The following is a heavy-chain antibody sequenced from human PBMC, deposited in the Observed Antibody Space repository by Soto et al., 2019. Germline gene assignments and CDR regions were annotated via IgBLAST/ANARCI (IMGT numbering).Heavy chain of an antibody. CDR1: GFTCSRDA. CDR2: ISGSGGST. J-gene: IGHJ4*02. CDR3: AKDKAAGTIDY. V-gene: IGHV3-23*01. Sequence: PGGSLRLSCAASGFTCSRDAMSWVRQAPGKGLEWVSAISGSGGSTYYADSVKGRFTISRDNSKNTLYLQMNSLRAEDTAVYYCAKDKAAGTIDYWGQGTLVTVSS. D-gene: IGHD1-1*01.